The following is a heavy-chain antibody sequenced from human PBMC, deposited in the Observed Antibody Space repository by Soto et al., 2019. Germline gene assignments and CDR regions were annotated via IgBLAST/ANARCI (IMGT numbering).Heavy chain of an antibody. Sequence: QVQLVESGGGVVQPGRSLRLSCAASGFTFSSYAMHWVRQAPGKGLEWVAVISYDGSNKYYADSVKGRFTISRDNSKNTVYLQMNSLRAEDTAVYYCAMLGYCSSTSCYHFDYWGQGTLVTVSS. CDR3: AMLGYCSSTSCYHFDY. CDR2: ISYDGSNK. V-gene: IGHV3-30-3*01. D-gene: IGHD2-2*01. CDR1: GFTFSSYA. J-gene: IGHJ4*02.